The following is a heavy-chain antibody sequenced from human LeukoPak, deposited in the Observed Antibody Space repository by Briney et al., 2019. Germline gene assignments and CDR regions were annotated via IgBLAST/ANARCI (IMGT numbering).Heavy chain of an antibody. CDR3: VRSPSGSGSYYNYFDY. V-gene: IGHV2-70*04. J-gene: IGHJ4*02. CDR1: GFSLSTSGMR. CDR2: IDWDDDK. D-gene: IGHD1-26*01. Sequence: SGPALVKPTQPLTLTCTFSGFSLSTSGMRVSWIRQPPGKALEWLARIDWDDDKFYSTSLKTRLTISKDTSKNQVVLTMTNMDPVDTATYYCVRSPSGSGSYYNYFDYWGQGTLVTVSS.